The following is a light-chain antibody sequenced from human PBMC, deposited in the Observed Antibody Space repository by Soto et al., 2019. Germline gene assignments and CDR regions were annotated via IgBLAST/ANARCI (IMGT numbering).Light chain of an antibody. J-gene: IGLJ2*01. CDR1: SSDVGGYNY. V-gene: IGLV2-14*01. CDR3: SSYTGGSTPSVA. CDR2: AVS. Sequence: QSALNQPASVSGSPGQSITISCTGTSSDVGGYNYVSWYQQHPGKAPKLMIYAVSNRPSGVSHRFSGSKSGNTASLAISGLQAEDEADYYCSSYTGGSTPSVAFGGGTKLTVL.